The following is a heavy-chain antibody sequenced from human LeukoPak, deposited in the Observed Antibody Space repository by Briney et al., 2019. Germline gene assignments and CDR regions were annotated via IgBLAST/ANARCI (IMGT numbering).Heavy chain of an antibody. CDR3: ARDVRGGDSRPPHSYYCTDV. CDR2: IYYSGST. J-gene: IGHJ6*03. Sequence: SETLSLTCTVSGGSISSYYWSWIRQPPGKGLEWIGYIYYSGSTNYNPSLKSRVTISVDTSKNQFSLKLSSVTAADTAVYYCARDVRGGDSRPPHSYYCTDVWGKGTTVTVSS. D-gene: IGHD2-21*02. CDR1: GGSISSYY. V-gene: IGHV4-59*01.